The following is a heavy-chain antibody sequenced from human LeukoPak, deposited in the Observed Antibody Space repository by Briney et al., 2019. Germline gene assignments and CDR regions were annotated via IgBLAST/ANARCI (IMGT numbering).Heavy chain of an antibody. V-gene: IGHV1-24*01. D-gene: IGHD2-2*01. Sequence: ASVKVSCKVSGYTLTELSMHWVRQAPGKGLEWMGGFDPEDGETIYAQKFQGRVTMTEDTSTDTAYMELSSLRSEDTAVYYCASNVPAAIRYYYYYYMDVWGKGTTVTVSS. CDR3: ASNVPAAIRYYYYYYMDV. CDR2: FDPEDGET. J-gene: IGHJ6*03. CDR1: GYTLTELS.